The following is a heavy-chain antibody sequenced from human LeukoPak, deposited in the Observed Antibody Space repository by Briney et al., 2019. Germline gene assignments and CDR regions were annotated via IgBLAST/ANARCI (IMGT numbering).Heavy chain of an antibody. V-gene: IGHV4-38-2*02. J-gene: IGHJ4*02. CDR1: GYSISSGYY. Sequence: PSETLSLTCTVSGYSISSGYYWGWIRQPPGKGLEWIGSIYHSGSTYYNPSLKSRVTISVDTSKNQFSLKLSSVTAADTAVYYCARVYCSGGSCYRFDYWGQGTLVTVSS. D-gene: IGHD2-15*01. CDR2: IYHSGST. CDR3: ARVYCSGGSCYRFDY.